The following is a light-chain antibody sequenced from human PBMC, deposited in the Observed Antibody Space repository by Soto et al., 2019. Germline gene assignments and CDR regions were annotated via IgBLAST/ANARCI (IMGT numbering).Light chain of an antibody. Sequence: EIVMTQSQATLSVSPGERATLSCRASQSVSSNLAWYQQKPGQAPRLLIYGASTRATGIPARFSGSGFGTEFTLTISSLQSEDFAVYYCQQYNNWWTFGQGTKVDIK. CDR1: QSVSSN. J-gene: IGKJ1*01. V-gene: IGKV3-15*01. CDR2: GAS. CDR3: QQYNNWWT.